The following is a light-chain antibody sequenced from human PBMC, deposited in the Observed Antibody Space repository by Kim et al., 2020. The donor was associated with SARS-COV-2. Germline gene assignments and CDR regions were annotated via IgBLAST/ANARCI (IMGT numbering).Light chain of an antibody. V-gene: IGKV4-1*01. Sequence: DIVMTQSPDSLAVPLGERATINCRSSQSVLYSSNSKNYLAWYQQKPGQPPKLLIYWASTRESGVPDRFSGSESGTDFTLTISSLQAEDVAVYYCQKYCSLPWTFGQGTKVDIK. J-gene: IGKJ1*01. CDR1: QSVLYSSNSKNY. CDR3: QKYCSLPWT. CDR2: WAS.